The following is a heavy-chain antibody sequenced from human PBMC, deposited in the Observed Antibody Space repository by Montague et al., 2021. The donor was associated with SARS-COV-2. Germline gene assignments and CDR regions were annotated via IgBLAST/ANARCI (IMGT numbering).Heavy chain of an antibody. Sequence: SETLSLTCTVSGGSINSNYWSWIRQPPGKGLEWIGNVFYSGSTNYNPSLKSRVTISVDTSKNQFSLKVSSVTAADTAVYFCARDSGGDGAMDVWGQGTTVSVSS. V-gene: IGHV4-59*01. D-gene: IGHD4-17*01. CDR2: VFYSGST. J-gene: IGHJ6*02. CDR3: ARDSGGDGAMDV. CDR1: GGSINSNY.